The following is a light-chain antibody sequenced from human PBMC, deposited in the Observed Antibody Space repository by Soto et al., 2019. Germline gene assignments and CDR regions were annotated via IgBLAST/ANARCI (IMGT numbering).Light chain of an antibody. J-gene: IGKJ1*01. CDR1: QSVSSSY. CDR3: KQRSNXSWT. Sequence: EIVLTQSPGTLSLSPGERATLSGRAIQSVSSSYLAWYQQKPGQAPLLLIYCASSSATGIPDRFSGSGSGTDFTLTISRLEPEDFAVYYFKQRSNXSWTFGQGTKV. V-gene: IGKV3D-20*02. CDR2: CAS.